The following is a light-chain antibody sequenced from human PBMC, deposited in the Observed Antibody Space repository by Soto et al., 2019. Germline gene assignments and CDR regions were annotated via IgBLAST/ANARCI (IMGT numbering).Light chain of an antibody. CDR2: DAS. CDR1: QSISGS. Sequence: DIQMTQSPSALSASVGDRVTITCRASQSISGSLAWYQQKPGKAPRLLIYDASYLERGVPSRFSGSGSGTDFTLTISDLQPDDLGTYYGQQYNSLWTFGPGTKVEI. V-gene: IGKV1-5*01. J-gene: IGKJ1*01. CDR3: QQYNSLWT.